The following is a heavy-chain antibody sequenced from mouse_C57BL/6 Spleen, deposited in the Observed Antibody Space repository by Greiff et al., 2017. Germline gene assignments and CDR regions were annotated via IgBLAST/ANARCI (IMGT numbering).Heavy chain of an antibody. Sequence: EVQGVESGGGLVKPGGSLKLSCAASGFTFSSYTMSWVRQTPEKRLEWVATISGGGGNTYYPDSVKGRFTISRDNAKNTLYLQMSSLRSEDTALYFCARNSSSFFDYWGQGTTLTVSS. CDR2: ISGGGGNT. V-gene: IGHV5-9*01. J-gene: IGHJ2*01. D-gene: IGHD1-1*01. CDR1: GFTFSSYT. CDR3: ARNSSSFFDY.